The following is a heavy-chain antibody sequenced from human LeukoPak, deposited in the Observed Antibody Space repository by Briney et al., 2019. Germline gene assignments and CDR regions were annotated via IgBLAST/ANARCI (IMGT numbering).Heavy chain of an antibody. Sequence: PSETLSLTCTVSGGSISSYYWSWIRQPPGKGLEWIGEINHSGSTNYNPSLKSRVTISVDTSKNQFSLKLSSVTAADPAVYYCARGWVYYDFWSGYYTGNWFDPWGQGTLVTVSS. V-gene: IGHV4-34*01. J-gene: IGHJ5*02. D-gene: IGHD3-3*01. CDR2: INHSGST. CDR1: GGSISSYY. CDR3: ARGWVYYDFWSGYYTGNWFDP.